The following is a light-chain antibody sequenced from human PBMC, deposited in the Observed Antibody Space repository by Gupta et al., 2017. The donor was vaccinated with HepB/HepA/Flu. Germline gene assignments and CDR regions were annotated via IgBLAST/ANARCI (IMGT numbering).Light chain of an antibody. CDR2: WAS. V-gene: IGKV4-1*01. J-gene: IGKJ1*01. Sequence: IVITQSPDSLAVSWGERATINCKSSQSVLYSSNNKNYLAWYQQKPGQPPKLLIYWASTRESGVPDRFSGSGSGTDFTLTISSLQAEDVAVYYCQQYYSTPWTFGQGTKVEIK. CDR1: QSVLYSSNNKNY. CDR3: QQYYSTPWT.